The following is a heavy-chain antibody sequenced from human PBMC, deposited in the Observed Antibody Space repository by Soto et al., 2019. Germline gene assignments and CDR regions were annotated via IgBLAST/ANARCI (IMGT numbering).Heavy chain of an antibody. CDR3: ATDIVVVPAARAWLDP. V-gene: IGHV1-18*01. CDR1: GYTFTSYG. CDR2: ISAYNGNT. Sequence: ASVKVSCKASGYTFTSYGISWVRQAPGQGLEWMGWISAYNGNTNYAQKLQGRVTMTTDTSTSTAYMELRSLRSDDTAVYYCATDIVVVPAARAWLDPWGQGTLVTVSS. J-gene: IGHJ5*02. D-gene: IGHD2-2*01.